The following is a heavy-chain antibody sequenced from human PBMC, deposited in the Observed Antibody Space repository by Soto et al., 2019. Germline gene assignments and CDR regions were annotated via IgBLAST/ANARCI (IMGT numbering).Heavy chain of an antibody. J-gene: IGHJ6*02. CDR3: AKPASGWYPKLMNGMDV. Sequence: DVQLLESGGGLVQPGGSLRLSCVDSGFTFSSYAMSWVRQAPGKGLEWVSSISGSGGNIYYADSVNGRFTISRDNSKNRLPQQMNSLRAEDTAVYYWAKPASGWYPKLMNGMDVWGQGTTVTVSS. CDR1: GFTFSSYA. D-gene: IGHD6-19*01. V-gene: IGHV3-23*01. CDR2: ISGSGGNI.